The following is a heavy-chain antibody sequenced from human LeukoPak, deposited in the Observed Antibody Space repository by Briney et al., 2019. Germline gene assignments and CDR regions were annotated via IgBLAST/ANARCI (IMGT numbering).Heavy chain of an antibody. J-gene: IGHJ4*02. CDR3: ARGLVNSGWGGYFDY. Sequence: PGGSLRLSWAASGFTFSSYAMSWVRQASGKGLEWIGEINHSGSSNYNPSLKSRVTMSVDTSNNHFSLKLSSVTAADTAVYYCARGLVNSGWGGYFDYWGQGTVVTVSS. CDR1: GFTFSSYA. V-gene: IGHV4-34*01. CDR2: INHSGSS. D-gene: IGHD6-19*01.